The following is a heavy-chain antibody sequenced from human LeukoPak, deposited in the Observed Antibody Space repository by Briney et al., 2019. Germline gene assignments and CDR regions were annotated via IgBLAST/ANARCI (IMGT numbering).Heavy chain of an antibody. CDR2: IKQDGSEK. D-gene: IGHD1-7*01. V-gene: IGHV3-7*01. CDR3: AREDDWNYEDY. Sequence: GGSLRLSCAASGFTFSRYWMSWVRQAPGKGLEWVANIKQDGSEKYYVNSVKGRFTISRDNAKNSLYLQMNSLRAEDTAIYFCAREDDWNYEDYWGQGTLVTVSS. J-gene: IGHJ4*02. CDR1: GFTFSRYW.